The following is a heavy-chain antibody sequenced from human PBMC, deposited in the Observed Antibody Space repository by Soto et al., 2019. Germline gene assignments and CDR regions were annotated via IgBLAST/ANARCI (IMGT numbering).Heavy chain of an antibody. CDR1: GDRVSTNSAT. CDR2: TYYRSKWFN. D-gene: IGHD2-8*01. Sequence: SPTLSLTCAISGDRVSTNSATWDWIRQSPSRGLEWLGRTYYRSKWFNDYAVSVKGRISINPDTSNNQFSLQLNSVTPDDTAVYYCARLIGNSWLDSWGQGTLVTSPQ. CDR3: ARLIGNSWLDS. V-gene: IGHV6-1*01. J-gene: IGHJ5*01.